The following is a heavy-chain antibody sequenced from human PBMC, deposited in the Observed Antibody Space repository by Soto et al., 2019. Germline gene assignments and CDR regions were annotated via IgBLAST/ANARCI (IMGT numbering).Heavy chain of an antibody. CDR3: ATLAYDFWSGYLYYFDY. J-gene: IGHJ4*02. CDR2: IKSKIDDGTT. V-gene: IGHV3-15*01. CDR1: AFTFSNAW. Sequence: EVQLVESGGGLVKPGGSLRLSCTASAFTFSNAWMSWVRQAPEKGLEWVGRIKSKIDDGTTDYAAPVKGRFTIPRDDSKNALYLEMNSLKTEDTAVYYCATLAYDFWSGYLYYFDYCSRGTLVTVS. D-gene: IGHD3-3*01.